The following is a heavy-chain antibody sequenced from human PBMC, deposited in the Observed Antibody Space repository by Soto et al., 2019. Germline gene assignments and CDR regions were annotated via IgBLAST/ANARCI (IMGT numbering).Heavy chain of an antibody. CDR2: IWYDGSNK. V-gene: IGHV3-33*01. Sequence: GGSLRLSCAASGFTFSSYGMHWVRQAPGKGLEWVAVIWYDGSNKYYADSVKGRFTISRDNSKNTLYLQMNSLRAEDTAVYYCARVSYDFWSGLLNEYFQHWGQGTLVTVSS. CDR3: ARVSYDFWSGLLNEYFQH. CDR1: GFTFSSYG. D-gene: IGHD3-3*01. J-gene: IGHJ1*01.